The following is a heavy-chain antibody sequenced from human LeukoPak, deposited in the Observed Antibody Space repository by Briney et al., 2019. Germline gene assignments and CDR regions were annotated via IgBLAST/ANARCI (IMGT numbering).Heavy chain of an antibody. J-gene: IGHJ4*02. V-gene: IGHV4-34*01. CDR1: GGSFSGYY. CDR3: ARVNKAAPDY. CDR2: INHSGST. Sequence: PSETLSLTCAVYGGSFSGYYWSWIRQPPGKGLEWIGEINHSGSTNYNPSLKSRVTISVGTSKNQFSLKLSSVTAADTAVYYCARVNKAAPDYWGQGTLVTVSS. D-gene: IGHD2-15*01.